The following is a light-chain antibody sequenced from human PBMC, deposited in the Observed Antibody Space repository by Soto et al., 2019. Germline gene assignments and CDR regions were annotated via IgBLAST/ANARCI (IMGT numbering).Light chain of an antibody. CDR3: QYYGTYPWT. J-gene: IGKJ1*01. Sequence: DIQMTQSPSTLSASVGDRVTITCRASQTISTYVAWYQQKPRKAPNLLIYQASSLERGVPSRFSGSGSGTEFTLTISSLQPDDFATYHCQYYGTYPWTFGQGTKVEIK. CDR1: QTISTY. CDR2: QAS. V-gene: IGKV1-5*03.